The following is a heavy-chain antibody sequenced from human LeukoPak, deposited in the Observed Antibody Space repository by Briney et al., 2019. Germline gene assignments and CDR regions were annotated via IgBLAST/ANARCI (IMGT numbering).Heavy chain of an antibody. J-gene: IGHJ6*03. CDR1: GDSLSSYY. CDR3: ARSYWAGTTTRGYYYYMDV. CDR2: IYYSGST. V-gene: IGHV4-59*04. D-gene: IGHD1-1*01. Sequence: SETLSLTCTVSGDSLSSYYWSWIRQPPGKGREWIGYIYYSGSTYYNPSLKSRVSISVDTSRYQFSLKLSSVTAADTAVYYCARSYWAGTTTRGYYYYMDVWGKGTTVTVSS.